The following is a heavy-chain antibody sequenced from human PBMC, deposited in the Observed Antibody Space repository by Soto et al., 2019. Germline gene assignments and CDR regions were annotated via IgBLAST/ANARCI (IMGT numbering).Heavy chain of an antibody. CDR2: IYYSGST. CDR3: ARGRDFGDCFDN. D-gene: IGHD4-17*01. CDR1: GGSISSGDYY. J-gene: IGHJ4*02. V-gene: IGHV4-30-4*01. Sequence: PSETLSLTCTVSGGSISSGDYYWSWIRQPTGKGLEWIGYIYYSGSTYYNPSLKSRVTISVDTSKNQFSLKLSSVTAADTAVYYCARGRDFGDCFDNWGQGTLVTVSS.